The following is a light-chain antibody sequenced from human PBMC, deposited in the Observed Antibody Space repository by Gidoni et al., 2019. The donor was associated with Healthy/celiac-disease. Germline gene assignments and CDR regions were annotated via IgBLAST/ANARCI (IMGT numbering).Light chain of an antibody. Sequence: IVMTQSPLSLPVTPGEPASISCRSSQSLLHSNGYNYLDCYLQKPGQSPQLLIYLGSNRASGVPDRFSSSGAGTDFTLKISRVEAEDVGVYYCMQALQTQYTFGQGTKLEIK. V-gene: IGKV2-28*01. CDR2: LGS. CDR1: QSLLHSNGYNY. J-gene: IGKJ2*01. CDR3: MQALQTQYT.